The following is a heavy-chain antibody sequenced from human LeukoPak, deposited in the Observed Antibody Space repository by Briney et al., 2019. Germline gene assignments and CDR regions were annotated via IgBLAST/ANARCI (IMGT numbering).Heavy chain of an antibody. J-gene: IGHJ4*02. D-gene: IGHD3-10*01. CDR2: ISGSGGST. CDR1: GSTFDHYA. Sequence: GGSLRLSCEASGSTFDHYAMSWVRQAPGKGLEWVSAISGSGGSTYYADSVKGRFTISRDNSKNTLYLQMNSMRAEDAAVYYCAKGAIWFGEVFDYWGQGTLVTVSS. CDR3: AKGAIWFGEVFDY. V-gene: IGHV3-23*01.